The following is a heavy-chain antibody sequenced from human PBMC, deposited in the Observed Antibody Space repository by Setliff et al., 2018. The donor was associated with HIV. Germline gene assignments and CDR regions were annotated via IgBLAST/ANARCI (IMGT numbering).Heavy chain of an antibody. V-gene: IGHV4-39*07. Sequence: PSETLSLTCTVSGGSIRSSIYYWGWVRQPPGKGLEWIGSIYYSGSTYYNPSLQSRLTISVDTSRNQFSLKLNSVTAADTAVYYCARGEQLVDNWFDPWG. CDR1: GGSIRSSIYY. CDR3: ARGEQLVDNWFDP. CDR2: IYYSGST. J-gene: IGHJ5*02. D-gene: IGHD6-13*01.